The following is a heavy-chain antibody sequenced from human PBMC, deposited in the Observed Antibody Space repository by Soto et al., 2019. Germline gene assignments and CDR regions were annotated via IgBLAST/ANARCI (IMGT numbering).Heavy chain of an antibody. CDR2: ISAYNGTT. J-gene: IGHJ4*02. CDR3: ARTPAGDYYDSSGYSSYYFDY. D-gene: IGHD3-22*01. V-gene: IGHV1-18*01. Sequence: ASVKVSCKASGYTFTSYGISWVRQAPGQGLEWMGWISAYNGTTNYAQKLQGRVTMTADESTSTAYMELSSLRSEDTAVYYCARTPAGDYYDSSGYSSYYFDYWGQGTLVTVSS. CDR1: GYTFTSYG.